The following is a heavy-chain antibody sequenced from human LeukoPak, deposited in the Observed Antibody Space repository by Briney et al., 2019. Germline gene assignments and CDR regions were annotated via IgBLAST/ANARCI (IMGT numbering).Heavy chain of an antibody. D-gene: IGHD6-6*01. Sequence: SETLSLTCTVSGDSISSSDYYWGWIRQPPGKGLEWIGEIYHSGSTYSNPSLQSRVTISVDKSKNHFSLRLTSVTAADTAVYYCARTSAEYSNSWIDSWGQGTLVIVSS. CDR2: IYHSGST. CDR1: GDSISSSDYY. CDR3: ARTSAEYSNSWIDS. J-gene: IGHJ5*01. V-gene: IGHV4-39*07.